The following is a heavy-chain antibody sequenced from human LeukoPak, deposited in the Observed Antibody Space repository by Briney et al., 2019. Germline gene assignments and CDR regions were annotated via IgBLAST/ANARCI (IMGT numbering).Heavy chain of an antibody. CDR2: ISGSGGST. D-gene: IGHD3-10*01. J-gene: IGHJ5*02. V-gene: IGHV3-23*01. CDR1: GFTFSSYA. CDR3: ARRSFRRFGENWFDP. Sequence: GGSLRLSCAASGFTFSSYAMSWVRQAPGKGLEWVSAISGSGGSTYYADSVKGRFTISRDNSKNTLYLQMNSLRAEDTAVYYCARRSFRRFGENWFDPWGQGTLVTVSS.